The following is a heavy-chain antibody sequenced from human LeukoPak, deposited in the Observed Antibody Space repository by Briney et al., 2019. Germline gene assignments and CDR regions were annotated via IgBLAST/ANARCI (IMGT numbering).Heavy chain of an antibody. V-gene: IGHV1-18*04. D-gene: IGHD6-19*01. Sequence: GASVRVSCKASGYTFTSYGISSVRPGPGQRVGRRGWISAYNGNTNYAQKLQGRVTMTTDTSTSTAYMELRSLRSDDTAVYYCARDFDSSGWFDYWGQGTLVTVSS. J-gene: IGHJ4*02. CDR2: ISAYNGNT. CDR3: ARDFDSSGWFDY. CDR1: GYTFTSYG.